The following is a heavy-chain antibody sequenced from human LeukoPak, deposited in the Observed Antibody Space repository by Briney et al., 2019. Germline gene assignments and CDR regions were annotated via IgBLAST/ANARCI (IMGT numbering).Heavy chain of an antibody. CDR1: GGSISSYY. V-gene: IGHV4-59*01. Sequence: SETLSLTCTVSGGSISSYYWSWIRQPPGKGLEWIGYIYYSGNTNYNPSLKSRVTISVDTSKNQFSLKLSSVTAADTAMYYCARAGYYDFWSGYEYNWFDPWGQGTLVTVSS. D-gene: IGHD3-3*01. J-gene: IGHJ5*02. CDR3: ARAGYYDFWSGYEYNWFDP. CDR2: IYYSGNT.